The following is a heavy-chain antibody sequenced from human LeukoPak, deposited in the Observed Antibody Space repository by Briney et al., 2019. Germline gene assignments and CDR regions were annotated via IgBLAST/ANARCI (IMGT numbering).Heavy chain of an antibody. J-gene: IGHJ4*02. CDR3: ARRGLIDY. V-gene: IGHV4-39*01. CDR2: IYYSGST. CDR1: SSYA. D-gene: IGHD3/OR15-3a*01. Sequence: SSYAMSWVRQPPGKGLEWIGSIYYSGSTYYNPSLKSRVTISVDTSKNQFSLNLSSVTAADTAVYYCARRGLIDYWGQGTLVTVFS.